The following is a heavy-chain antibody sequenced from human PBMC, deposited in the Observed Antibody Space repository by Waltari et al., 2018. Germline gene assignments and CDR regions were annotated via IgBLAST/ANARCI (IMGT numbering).Heavy chain of an antibody. Sequence: EVQLVQSGAEVKKPGATVKISCKVSGYTFTDYYMNWLQQAHGKGLEWMGLVDPEDGETIYAEKFQGRVTITADTSTDTAYMELSSLRSEDTAVYYCATVSIVVVPAALHYWGQGTLVTVSS. CDR3: ATVSIVVVPAALHY. D-gene: IGHD2-2*01. CDR1: GYTFTDYY. J-gene: IGHJ4*02. V-gene: IGHV1-69-2*01. CDR2: VDPEDGET.